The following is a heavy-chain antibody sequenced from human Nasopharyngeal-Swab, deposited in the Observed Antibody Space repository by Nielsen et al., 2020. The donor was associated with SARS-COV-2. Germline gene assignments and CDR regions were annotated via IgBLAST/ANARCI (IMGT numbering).Heavy chain of an antibody. Sequence: GESLKISCAASGFTLSSYSMNWVRQAPGKGLEWVSYISSSSSTKYYADSVEGRFTISRDNAKNSLYLQMNSLRAEDTAAYYCARATNVIYGMDVWGQGTTVTVSS. CDR2: ISSSSSTK. J-gene: IGHJ6*02. CDR1: GFTLSSYS. V-gene: IGHV3-48*01. D-gene: IGHD3-10*01. CDR3: ARATNVIYGMDV.